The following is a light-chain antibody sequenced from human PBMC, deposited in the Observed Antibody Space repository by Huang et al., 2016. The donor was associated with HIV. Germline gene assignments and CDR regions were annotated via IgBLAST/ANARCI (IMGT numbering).Light chain of an antibody. CDR1: QSVLYTSNNKNF. Sequence: DIVMTQSPDSLAVSLGERATINCKSSQSVLYTSNNKNFLAWYQQKPGQPPKLLIYGASTRESGVPDRFSGSGSGTDFTLTISSLQAEDVAVYHCQQYYSTLYSFGQGTKLEIK. CDR3: QQYYSTLYS. J-gene: IGKJ2*01. CDR2: GAS. V-gene: IGKV4-1*01.